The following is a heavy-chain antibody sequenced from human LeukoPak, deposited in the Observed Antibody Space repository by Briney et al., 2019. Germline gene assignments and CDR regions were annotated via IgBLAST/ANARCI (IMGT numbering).Heavy chain of an antibody. D-gene: IGHD3-3*01. CDR3: ARDRLDYDFWSGYSDV. Sequence: SETLSLTGTVSGGSSSSYYRSWIRQPAGKGLEWIGRIYTSGSTNYNPSLQSRVTMSVDTSKNQFSLELSSVTAADTAVYYCARDRLDYDFWSGYSDVWGKGTTVTVSS. V-gene: IGHV4-4*07. CDR2: IYTSGST. CDR1: GGSSSSYY. J-gene: IGHJ6*04.